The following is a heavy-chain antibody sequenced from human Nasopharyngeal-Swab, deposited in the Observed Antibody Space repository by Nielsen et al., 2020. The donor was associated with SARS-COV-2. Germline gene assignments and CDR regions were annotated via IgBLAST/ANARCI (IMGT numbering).Heavy chain of an antibody. Sequence: GESLKISCAASGFTFSSYGMHWVRQAPGKGLEWVAVISYDGSNKYYADSVTGRFTISRDNSKNTLYLQMNSLRAEDTAVYYCAKDGAYYDILTGYLNPPNNYYYYGMDVWGQGTTVTVSS. CDR2: ISYDGSNK. V-gene: IGHV3-30*18. CDR1: GFTFSSYG. D-gene: IGHD3-9*01. J-gene: IGHJ6*02. CDR3: AKDGAYYDILTGYLNPPNNYYYYGMDV.